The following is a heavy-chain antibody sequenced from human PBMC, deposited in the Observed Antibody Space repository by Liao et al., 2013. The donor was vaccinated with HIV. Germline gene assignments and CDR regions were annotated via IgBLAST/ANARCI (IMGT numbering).Heavy chain of an antibody. Sequence: QVQLQESGPGLVKPSQTLSLACTVAGDSTSGGSVSWNWIRQSAGRGPEWIGRISSTGATKYNPSLKSRVAISLDKSKKQFSLSLSSVTAADTAIYYCVRMNLSLSPRYYYYYMDVWGKGTTVTVSS. V-gene: IGHV4-61*02. CDR2: ISSTGAT. J-gene: IGHJ6*03. CDR1: GDSTSGGSVS. D-gene: IGHD1-14*01. CDR3: VRMNLSLSPRYYYYYMDV.